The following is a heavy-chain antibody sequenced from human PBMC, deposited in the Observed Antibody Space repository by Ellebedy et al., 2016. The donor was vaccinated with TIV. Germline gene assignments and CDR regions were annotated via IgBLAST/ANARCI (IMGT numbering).Heavy chain of an antibody. CDR3: ARWDGPGGYFDY. Sequence: MPSETLSLICTVSGGSISSGEYHWTWIRQHPGKGLEWIGSIYYSGSTHHNPSLKSRVIMSVDTSKNQFSLKLSSVTAADTAVYYCARWDGPGGYFDYWGQGTLVTVSS. D-gene: IGHD3-16*01. CDR2: IYYSGST. V-gene: IGHV4-31*03. J-gene: IGHJ4*02. CDR1: GGSISSGEYH.